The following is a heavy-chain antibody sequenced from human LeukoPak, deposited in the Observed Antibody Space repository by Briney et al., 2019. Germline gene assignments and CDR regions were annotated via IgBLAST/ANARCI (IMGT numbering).Heavy chain of an antibody. J-gene: IGHJ3*02. V-gene: IGHV4-39*01. CDR2: IYYSGSA. CDR3: ARRPSWPSTSAFDI. D-gene: IGHD2-2*01. CDR1: GGSVSSISYF. Sequence: SETLSLTCGVSGGSVSSISYFWGWIRQPPGKGLQWIGSIYYSGSAYYNPSLQSRVAISVDTSRNQFSLKLTSVTAADTAVYYGARRPSWPSTSAFDIWGRGTMVTVSP.